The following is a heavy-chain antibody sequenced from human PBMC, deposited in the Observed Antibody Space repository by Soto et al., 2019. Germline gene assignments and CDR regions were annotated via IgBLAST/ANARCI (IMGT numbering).Heavy chain of an antibody. D-gene: IGHD1-26*01. CDR1: ASIFKGHG. Sequence: QVQLVESGGGVVQPGGSLRLSCAASASIFKGHGMHWVRQAPGKGLEWVAIIRYDGSDEHYGDSVEGRFTISRDNSKNMLYLQMNSLRAEDTAVYYCARDGVGATTFFGFLDYWGQVTLVTVSS. CDR2: IRYDGSDE. CDR3: ARDGVGATTFFGFLDY. V-gene: IGHV3-33*08. J-gene: IGHJ4*02.